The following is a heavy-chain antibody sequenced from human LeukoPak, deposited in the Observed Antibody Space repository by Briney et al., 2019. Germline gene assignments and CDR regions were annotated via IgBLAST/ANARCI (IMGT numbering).Heavy chain of an antibody. CDR1: GFTVSSNY. CDR2: IYSGGST. CDR3: TRVSTLAYCGGDCYSDY. V-gene: IGHV3-53*01. D-gene: IGHD2-21*02. Sequence: GGSLRLSCAASGFTVSSNYMSWVRQAPGKGLEWVSVIYSGGSTYYADSVKGRFAISRDNSKNTLYLQMNSLRVEDTAVYYCTRVSTLAYCGGDCYSDYWGPGTLVTVSS. J-gene: IGHJ4*02.